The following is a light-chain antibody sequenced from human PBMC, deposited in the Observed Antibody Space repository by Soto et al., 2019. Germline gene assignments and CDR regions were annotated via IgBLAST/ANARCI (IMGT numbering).Light chain of an antibody. V-gene: IGLV2-14*01. Sequence: QSALTQPASVSGSPGQSITISCTGTSSDVGGYNHVSWYQHSPGKAPKLILFAFSDRPSGVSHRFSGSKSGNTASLTISGLQADDEAGHYWCSSTSLSTVVFGGGTKLT. J-gene: IGLJ2*01. CDR3: CSSTSLSTVV. CDR1: SSDVGGYNH. CDR2: AFS.